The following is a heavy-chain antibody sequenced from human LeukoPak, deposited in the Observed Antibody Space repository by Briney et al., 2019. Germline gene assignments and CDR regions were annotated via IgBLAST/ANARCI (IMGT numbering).Heavy chain of an antibody. CDR2: IYGGGST. CDR1: GFTVSSNY. CDR3: ARAHYYGSGSWFGY. J-gene: IGHJ4*02. V-gene: IGHV3-66*01. Sequence: PGGSLRLSCAASGFTVSSNYMSWVRQAPGKGLEWVSVIYGGGSTYYADSVKGRFTISRDNSKNTLYLQMNSLRAEDTAVYYCARAHYYGSGSWFGYWGQGTLVTVSS. D-gene: IGHD3-10*01.